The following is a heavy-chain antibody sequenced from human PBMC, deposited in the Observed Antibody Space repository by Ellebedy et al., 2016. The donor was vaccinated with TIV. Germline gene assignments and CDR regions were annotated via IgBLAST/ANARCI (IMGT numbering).Heavy chain of an antibody. V-gene: IGHV5-51*01. J-gene: IGHJ2*01. CDR3: ARRPRIAVAGSYWYFDL. Sequence: GESLKISCKGSGYSFTSYWIGWVRQMPGKGLEWMGIIHTDNSGTLYSPSFQGQVTISADRSIRTAYLQWSSLKASDTAMYYCARRPRIAVAGSYWYFDLWGRGTLVTVSS. CDR2: IHTDNSGT. D-gene: IGHD6-19*01. CDR1: GYSFTSYW.